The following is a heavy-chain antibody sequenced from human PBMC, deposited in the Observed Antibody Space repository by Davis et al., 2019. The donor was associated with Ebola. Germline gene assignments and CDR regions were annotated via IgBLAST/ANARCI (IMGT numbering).Heavy chain of an antibody. D-gene: IGHD2-21*01. CDR3: ARDRPGGDGWGGRFDP. CDR1: GFTFSNYT. CDR2: ISRSGSSI. J-gene: IGHJ5*02. Sequence: PGGSLRLSCAASGFTFSNYTMNWVRQAPGKGLEWLSYISRSGSSIYYADSVKGRFTISRDNGKNSVFLQMNSLRDEDTAGYYCARDRPGGDGWGGRFDPWGQGTLVTVSS. V-gene: IGHV3-48*02.